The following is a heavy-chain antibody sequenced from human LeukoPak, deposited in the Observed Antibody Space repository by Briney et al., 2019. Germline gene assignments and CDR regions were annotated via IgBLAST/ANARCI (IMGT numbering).Heavy chain of an antibody. CDR1: GGAISSGRYY. Sequence: SQTLALTCTVSGGAISSGRYYWNWIRQHPGKGLEWIGYIFYSGSTYYNPSLKSRVTISLDTSKNQFSLKLNPVTVAHTAVYYCARDRAPSSGGYDNDNWFDPWGQGTLVTVSS. V-gene: IGHV4-31*03. J-gene: IGHJ5*02. D-gene: IGHD5-12*01. CDR3: ARDRAPSSGGYDNDNWFDP. CDR2: IFYSGST.